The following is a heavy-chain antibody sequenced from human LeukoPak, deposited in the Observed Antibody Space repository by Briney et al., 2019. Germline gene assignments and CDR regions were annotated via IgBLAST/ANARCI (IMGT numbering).Heavy chain of an antibody. V-gene: IGHV3-23*01. J-gene: IGHJ4*02. CDR3: ARGNSWAPFDY. Sequence: GGSLRPSCAASGFTFSSYAMSWVRQAPGKGLEWVSAISGSGGSTYYADSVKGRFTISRDNSKNTLYLQMNSLRAEDTAVYYCARGNSWAPFDYWGQGTLVTVSS. CDR2: ISGSGGST. CDR1: GFTFSSYA. D-gene: IGHD4-23*01.